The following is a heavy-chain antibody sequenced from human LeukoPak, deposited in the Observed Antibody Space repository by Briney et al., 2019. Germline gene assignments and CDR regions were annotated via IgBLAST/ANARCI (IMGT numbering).Heavy chain of an antibody. V-gene: IGHV4-34*01. J-gene: IGHJ3*02. CDR2: INHSGST. CDR1: GGSFSGYY. CDR3: ARGIDYGDYVRRHDAFDI. Sequence: SETLSLTCAVYGGSFSGYYWSWIRQPPGKGLEWIGEINHSGSTNYNPSLKSRVTISVDTSKNQFSLKLSSVTAADMAVYYCARGIDYGDYVRRHDAFDIWGQGTMVTVSS. D-gene: IGHD4-17*01.